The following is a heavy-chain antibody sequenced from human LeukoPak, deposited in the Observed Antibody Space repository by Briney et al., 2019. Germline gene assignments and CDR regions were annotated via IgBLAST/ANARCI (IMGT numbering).Heavy chain of an antibody. CDR2: INHSGST. J-gene: IGHJ5*02. Sequence: PSETLSLTCAVYGGSFSGYYWSWIRQPPGKGLEWIGEINHSGSTNYNPSLKSRVTISVDTSKNQFSLKLSSVTAADTAVYYCARELGYCSGGSCYSGRRSNWFDPWGQGTLVTVSS. CDR1: GGSFSGYY. D-gene: IGHD2-15*01. CDR3: ARELGYCSGGSCYSGRRSNWFDP. V-gene: IGHV4-34*01.